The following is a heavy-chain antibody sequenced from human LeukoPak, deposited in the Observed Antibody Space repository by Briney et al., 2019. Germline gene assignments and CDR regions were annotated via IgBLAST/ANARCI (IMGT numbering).Heavy chain of an antibody. J-gene: IGHJ3*01. D-gene: IGHD1-26*01. V-gene: IGHV4-38-2*02. CDR2: IHHSGTI. CDR1: GYSIYSAYF. CDR3: ARDARVIVGAICAFDF. Sequence: SSETLSLTCAVSGYSIYSAYFWAWMRQPPGEGLEWIGRIHHSGTIYYNPSLKSRVTISVGTSENQFSLQLSCVTAADTALYYCARDARVIVGAICAFDFWGQGTKVTVSS.